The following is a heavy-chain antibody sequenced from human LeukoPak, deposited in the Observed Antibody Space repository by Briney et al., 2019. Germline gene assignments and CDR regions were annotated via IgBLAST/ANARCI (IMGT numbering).Heavy chain of an antibody. D-gene: IGHD5-18*01. V-gene: IGHV3-30-3*01. J-gene: IGHJ3*02. CDR2: ISYDGSNK. CDR1: GFTFSSYA. CDR3: ARWIQLWLHAFDI. Sequence: GGSLRLSCAASGFTFSSYAMHWVRQAPGKGLEWVAVISYDGSNKYYADSVKGRFTISRDNSKNTLYLQMNSLRAEDTAVYYCARWIQLWLHAFDIWGQGTMVTVSS.